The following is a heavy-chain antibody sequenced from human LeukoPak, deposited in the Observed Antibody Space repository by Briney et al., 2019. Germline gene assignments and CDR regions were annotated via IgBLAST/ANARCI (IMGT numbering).Heavy chain of an antibody. CDR2: ISCDGSNK. J-gene: IGHJ4*02. D-gene: IGHD4-17*01. V-gene: IGHV3-30*18. CDR3: AKDPYDYGDYVPDY. Sequence: GRSLRLSCAASGFTFSSYGMHWVRQAPGKGLEWVAVISCDGSNKYYADSVKGRFTISRDNSKNTLYLQMNSLRAEDTAVYYCAKDPYDYGDYVPDYWGQGTLVTVSS. CDR1: GFTFSSYG.